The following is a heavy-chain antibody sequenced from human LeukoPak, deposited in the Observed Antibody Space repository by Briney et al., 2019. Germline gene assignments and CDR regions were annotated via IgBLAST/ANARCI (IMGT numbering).Heavy chain of an antibody. CDR2: INHSGST. D-gene: IGHD4-23*01. V-gene: IGHV4-34*01. CDR1: GGSFSGYY. CDR3: ARSHTVAGFDY. Sequence: SETLSLACAVYGGSFSGYYWSWIRQPPGKGLEWIGEINHSGSTNYNPSLKSRVTISVDTSKNQFSLKLSSVTAADTAVYYCARSHTVAGFDYWGQGTLVTVSS. J-gene: IGHJ4*02.